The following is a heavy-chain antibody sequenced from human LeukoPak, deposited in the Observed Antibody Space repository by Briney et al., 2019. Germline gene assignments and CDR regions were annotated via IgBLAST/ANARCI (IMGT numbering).Heavy chain of an antibody. V-gene: IGHV4-39*01. Sequence: SETLSLTCTVSGGSISSSSYYWGWIRQPPGKGLEWIGNIYYSGSTHYNPSLKSRVTISGDTPKNQFSLQLSSVTAADTAVYYCARYDSGEFDYWGQGTLVIVSS. CDR2: IYYSGST. J-gene: IGHJ4*02. CDR1: GGSISSSSYY. D-gene: IGHD3-10*01. CDR3: ARYDSGEFDY.